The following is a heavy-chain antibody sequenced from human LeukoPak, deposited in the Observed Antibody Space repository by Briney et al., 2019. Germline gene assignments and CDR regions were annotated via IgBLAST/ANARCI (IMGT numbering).Heavy chain of an antibody. D-gene: IGHD3-10*01. CDR3: ARDVYGSGSYGHYYMDV. CDR2: IYSGGST. V-gene: IGHV3-66*01. J-gene: IGHJ6*03. Sequence: GGSLRLSCAASGFTVSSNYMSWVRQAPGKGLEWVSVIYSGGSTYYADSVKGRFTISRDNSKNTLYLQMNSLRAEDTAVYYCARDVYGSGSYGHYYMDVWGKGTTVTISS. CDR1: GFTVSSNY.